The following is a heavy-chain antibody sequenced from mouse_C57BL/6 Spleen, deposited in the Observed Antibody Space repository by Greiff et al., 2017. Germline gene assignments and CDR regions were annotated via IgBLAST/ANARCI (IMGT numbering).Heavy chain of an antibody. Sequence: QVQLQQPGAELVKPGASVKMSCKASGYTFTSYWITWVKQRPGQGLEWIGDIYPGSGSTNYNEKFKSKATLTVDTSSSTAYMQLSSLTSEDSAVYYCARSGYYGSSPYYYAMDYWGQGTSVTVSS. V-gene: IGHV1-55*01. CDR2: IYPGSGST. CDR3: ARSGYYGSSPYYYAMDY. CDR1: GYTFTSYW. D-gene: IGHD1-1*01. J-gene: IGHJ4*01.